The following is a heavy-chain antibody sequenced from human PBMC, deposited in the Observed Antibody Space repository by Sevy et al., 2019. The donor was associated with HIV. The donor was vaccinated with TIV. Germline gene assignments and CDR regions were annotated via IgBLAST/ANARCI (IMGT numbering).Heavy chain of an antibody. Sequence: GGSLRLSCTASEFTFSSYSMNWDRQAPGKGLEWVSYISGSSSSIYYADSVKGRFTISRDNAKNSLYLQMNSLRDEDTGVYFCARSDGGNSVYNWFDPWGQGTLVTVSS. CDR3: ARSDGGNSVYNWFDP. CDR1: EFTFSSYS. V-gene: IGHV3-48*02. J-gene: IGHJ5*02. CDR2: ISGSSSSI. D-gene: IGHD2-21*02.